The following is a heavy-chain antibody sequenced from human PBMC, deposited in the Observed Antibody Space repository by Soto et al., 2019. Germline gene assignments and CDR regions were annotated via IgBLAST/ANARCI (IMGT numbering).Heavy chain of an antibody. CDR2: INSGGNT. CDR1: GFDASGNY. J-gene: IGHJ3*02. V-gene: IGHV3-66*01. Sequence: CAASGFDASGNYMTWVRQAPVKGLEWVSAINSGGNTFYADSVKGRFTISRDNAKNSLYLQMNSLRAEDTAVYYCARSPYDILTGYSDYAFDIWGQGTMVTVSS. D-gene: IGHD3-9*01. CDR3: ARSPYDILTGYSDYAFDI.